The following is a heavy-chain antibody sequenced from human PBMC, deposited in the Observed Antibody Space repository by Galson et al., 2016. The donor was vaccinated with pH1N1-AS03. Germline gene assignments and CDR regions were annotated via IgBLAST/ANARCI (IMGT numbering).Heavy chain of an antibody. CDR2: IIPIFGTR. CDR1: GGTFGSYA. V-gene: IGHV1-69*01. D-gene: IGHD1-26*01. Sequence: CKASGGTFGSYAVSWVRQAPGQGLEWMGGIIPIFGTRHYAQRFQGRVTITADESTTTASMELSSLRFEDTAMYYCARDVSGSYGLDYWGQGTRSPSPQ. CDR3: ARDVSGSYGLDY. J-gene: IGHJ4*02.